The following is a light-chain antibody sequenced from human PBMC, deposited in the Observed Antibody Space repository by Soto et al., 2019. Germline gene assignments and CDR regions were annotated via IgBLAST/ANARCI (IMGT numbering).Light chain of an antibody. J-gene: IGKJ1*01. CDR2: KAS. Sequence: DIQMTQSPSTLSASVGDRVTITCRASQSISYWLAWYQQKPGKAHNLLIYKASKLESGVPSRFSGGGAVTEFTLTISSLQPDDFATYYCQQYKNYWTFGQGTKVEIK. CDR3: QQYKNYWT. V-gene: IGKV1-5*03. CDR1: QSISYW.